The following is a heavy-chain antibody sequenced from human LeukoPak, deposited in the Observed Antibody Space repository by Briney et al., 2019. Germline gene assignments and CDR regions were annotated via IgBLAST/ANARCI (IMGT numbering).Heavy chain of an antibody. J-gene: IGHJ3*02. Sequence: GGSLRLSCAASGFPFSSFWMTWVRQAPGKGLEWVATMSPDGSDMYDADSVKGRFTISRDNAKDSLYLQMNSLRAEDTAVYYCVREVASGDSHTFDIWGQGTLVTVSS. V-gene: IGHV3-7*01. CDR1: GFPFSSFW. CDR3: VREVASGDSHTFDI. D-gene: IGHD2-21*01. CDR2: MSPDGSDM.